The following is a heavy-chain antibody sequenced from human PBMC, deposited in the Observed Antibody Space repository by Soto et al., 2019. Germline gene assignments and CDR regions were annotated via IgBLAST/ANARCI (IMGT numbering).Heavy chain of an antibody. CDR2: IYYSGST. V-gene: IGHV4-31*03. D-gene: IGHD1-1*01. CDR1: GGSISSGGYY. CDR3: AGRTGRTTPHLAWFDP. Sequence: SETLSLTCTVSGGSISSGGYYWSWIRQHPGKGLEWIGYIYYSGSTYFNPSLKCRVTISVDTSKTQFSLMLSSVTAADTAVYYCAGRTGRTTPHLAWFDPWGQGTLVTVSS. J-gene: IGHJ5*02.